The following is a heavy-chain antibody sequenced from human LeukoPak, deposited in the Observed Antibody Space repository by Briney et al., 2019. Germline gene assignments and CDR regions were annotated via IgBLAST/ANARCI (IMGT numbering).Heavy chain of an antibody. CDR1: GFTFSRSD. CDR2: ISGSGGST. V-gene: IGHV3-23*01. J-gene: IGHJ5*01. CDR3: VKKGSSWCPRFDS. D-gene: IGHD6-13*01. Sequence: GGSLRLSCSASGFTFSRSDMIWVRQAPGKGLEWVSIISGSGGSTFYADSVRGRFTISRDNSDNRLYLQMNSLRVEDTAVYFCVKKGSSWCPRFDSWGQGTLVTVSS.